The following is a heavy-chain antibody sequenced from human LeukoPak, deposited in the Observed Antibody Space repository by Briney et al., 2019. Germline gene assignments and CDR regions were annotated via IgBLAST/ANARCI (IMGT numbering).Heavy chain of an antibody. D-gene: IGHD2-2*01. J-gene: IGHJ4*02. CDR3: ARHHLIVPAPFDY. CDR1: GYSISSSDY. CDR2: IYYSGST. Sequence: PSETLSLTCAVSGYSISSSDYWGWIRQPPGKGLEWIASIYYSGSTHYNPSLKSRVTISVDTSKNQFSLKLSSVTAADTAVYYCARHHLIVPAPFDYWGQGTLVTVSS. V-gene: IGHV4-38-2*01.